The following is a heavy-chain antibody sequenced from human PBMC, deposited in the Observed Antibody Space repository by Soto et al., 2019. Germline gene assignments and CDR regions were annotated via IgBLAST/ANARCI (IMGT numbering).Heavy chain of an antibody. V-gene: IGHV4-59*01. CDR2: IYYSGST. D-gene: IGHD4-17*01. J-gene: IGHJ4*02. CDR3: ARIDYGDLDY. Sequence: SETLSLTCTVSGGSISSYYWSWIRQPPGKGLEWIGYIYYSGSTNYNPSLKSRVTISVDTSKNQFSLKLSSVTAADTAVYYCARIDYGDLDYWGQGTLVTVSS. CDR1: GGSISSYY.